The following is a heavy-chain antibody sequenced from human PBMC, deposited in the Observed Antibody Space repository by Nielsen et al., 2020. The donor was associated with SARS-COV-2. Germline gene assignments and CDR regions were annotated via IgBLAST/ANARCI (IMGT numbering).Heavy chain of an antibody. CDR3: ARIYGSGSYYNRQGYGMDV. CDR1: GFTFSSYS. D-gene: IGHD3-10*01. V-gene: IGHV3-21*01. Sequence: GGSLRLSCAASGFTFSSYSMNWVRQAPGKGLEWVSSISSSSSYIYYADSVKGRFTISRDNAKNSLYLQMNSLRAEDTAVYYCARIYGSGSYYNRQGYGMDVWGQGTTVTVSS. CDR2: ISSSSSYI. J-gene: IGHJ6*02.